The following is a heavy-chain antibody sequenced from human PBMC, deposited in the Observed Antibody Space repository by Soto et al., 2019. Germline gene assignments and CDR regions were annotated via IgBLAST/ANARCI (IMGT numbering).Heavy chain of an antibody. V-gene: IGHV3-21*01. Sequence: GGSLRLSCAASGFTFNTYDMNWVRQAPGKGLEWVSSITTSSAYIYYADSLKGRITISRDNAKNSLFLQMNSLRAEDTAVYFCVRSGTARLLRHSWFDTWGQGTLVTVSS. J-gene: IGHJ5*02. CDR1: GFTFNTYD. CDR3: VRSGTARLLRHSWFDT. CDR2: ITTSSAYI. D-gene: IGHD2-21*01.